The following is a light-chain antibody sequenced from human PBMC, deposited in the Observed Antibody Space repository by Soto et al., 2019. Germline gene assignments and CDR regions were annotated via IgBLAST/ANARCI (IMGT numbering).Light chain of an antibody. CDR3: SSYTSSSTVV. CDR2: DVS. J-gene: IGLJ2*01. CDR1: SSDVGGYNY. Sequence: QSALTQPASVSGSPGQSITISCTGTSSDVGGYNYVSWYQQHPGKAPKLMIYDVSNRSSGVSNRFSGSKSGNTASLTISGLHAEDEADYYCSSYTSSSTVVFGGGTKLTVL. V-gene: IGLV2-14*01.